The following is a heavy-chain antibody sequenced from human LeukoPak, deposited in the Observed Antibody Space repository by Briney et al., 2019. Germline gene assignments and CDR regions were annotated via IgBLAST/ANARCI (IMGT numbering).Heavy chain of an antibody. D-gene: IGHD3-9*01. CDR3: ATDQRYAFDY. J-gene: IGHJ4*02. CDR1: GFTFSSYA. V-gene: IGHV3-23*01. CDR2: IGAGGTFT. Sequence: PGGSLRLSCTASGFTFSSYAMNWVRQAPGKGLEWVSGIGAGGTFTYYADSVKGRFTIFRDNSRNTLYLQMNSLRDDDTAVYYCATDQRYAFDYWGQGILVTVSS.